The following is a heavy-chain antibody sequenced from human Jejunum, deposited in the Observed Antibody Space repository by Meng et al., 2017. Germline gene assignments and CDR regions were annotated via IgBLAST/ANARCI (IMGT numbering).Heavy chain of an antibody. V-gene: IGHV1-2*02. D-gene: IGHD6-19*01. CDR3: ARAAVGWYNWFDP. Sequence: QVRLRQSRAEVKKPGAAVKVSCKASGYTFIGYYMHWVRQAPGQGLGSMGWINPDGGDTNYAQKFQGRVTVTRDTSINTVYMELRRLTSDDTAVYYCARAAVGWYNWFDPWGQGTLVTVSS. J-gene: IGHJ5*02. CDR1: GYTFIGYY. CDR2: INPDGGDT.